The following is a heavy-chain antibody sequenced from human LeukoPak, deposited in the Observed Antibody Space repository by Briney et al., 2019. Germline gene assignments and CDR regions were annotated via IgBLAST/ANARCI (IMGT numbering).Heavy chain of an antibody. CDR3: AKPVYGDYAHDAFDI. CDR1: GFIFSSHW. CDR2: IKHDGTEQ. J-gene: IGHJ3*02. V-gene: IGHV3-7*05. D-gene: IGHD4-17*01. Sequence: PGGSLRLSCAASGFIFSSHWMSWVRQAPGKGLEWVANIKHDGTEQYFVDSVKGRFTISRDNAKNSLFLQMNSLRAEDTAVYYCAKPVYGDYAHDAFDIWGQGTMVTVSS.